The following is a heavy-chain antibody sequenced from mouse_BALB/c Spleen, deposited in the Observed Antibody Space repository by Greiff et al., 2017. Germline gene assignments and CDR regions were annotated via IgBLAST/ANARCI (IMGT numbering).Heavy chain of an antibody. CDR1: GFAFSSYD. CDR3: AKTRRAMDY. Sequence: DVQGVESGGGLVKPGGSLKLSCAASGFAFSSYDMSWVRQTPEKGLEWVAYISSGGGSTYYPDPVKGRFTISRDNAKNTLYLQMSSLQSEDTAMYYCAKTRRAMDYWGQGTSGTVSS. D-gene: IGHD1-3*01. J-gene: IGHJ4*01. CDR2: ISSGGGST. V-gene: IGHV5-12-1*01.